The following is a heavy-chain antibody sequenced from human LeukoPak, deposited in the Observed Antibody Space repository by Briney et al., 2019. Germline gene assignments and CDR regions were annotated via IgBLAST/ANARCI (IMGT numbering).Heavy chain of an antibody. V-gene: IGHV1-18*01. CDR2: ISAYNGNT. J-gene: IGHJ4*02. CDR1: GYTFTSYG. D-gene: IGHD5-18*01. CDR3: ATFGYSYGYRGYFDY. Sequence: VASVKVSCKASGYTFTSYGISWVRQAPGQGLEWMGWISAYNGNTNYAQKLQGRVTMTTDTSTSTAYMELRSLRSDDTAVYYCATFGYSYGYRGYFDYWGQGTLVTVSS.